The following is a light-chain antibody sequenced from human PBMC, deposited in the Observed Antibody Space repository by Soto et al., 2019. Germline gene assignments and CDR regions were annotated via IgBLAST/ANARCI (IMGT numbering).Light chain of an antibody. CDR3: QHYGSSLLT. V-gene: IGKV3-20*01. J-gene: IGKJ4*01. CDR1: QTVSSNY. Sequence: EIVVTQSPGTLPLSPGERATLSCRASQTVSSNYLAWYLQKPGQAPRLLIYDASSRSTGIPDRFSGSGSGTDFTLTISRLEPEDFAVYYCQHYGSSLLTFGGGTKVES. CDR2: DAS.